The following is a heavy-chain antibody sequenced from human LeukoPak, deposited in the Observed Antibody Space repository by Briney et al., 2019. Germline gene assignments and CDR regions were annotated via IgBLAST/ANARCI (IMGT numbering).Heavy chain of an antibody. J-gene: IGHJ6*02. CDR3: AIRVSGSYYYYGMDV. CDR1: GYTFTSYG. Sequence: ASVKVSCKASGYTFTSYGISWVRQAPGQGLEWMGRIIPILGIANYAQKFQGRVTITADKSTSTAYIELSSLRSEDTAVYYCAIRVSGSYYYYGMDVWGQGTTVTVSS. V-gene: IGHV1-69*04. CDR2: IIPILGIA. D-gene: IGHD1-26*01.